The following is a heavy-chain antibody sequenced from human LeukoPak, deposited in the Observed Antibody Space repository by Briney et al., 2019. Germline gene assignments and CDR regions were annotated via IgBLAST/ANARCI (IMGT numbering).Heavy chain of an antibody. CDR3: ARPHSSLYHYGMDV. J-gene: IGHJ6*02. D-gene: IGHD3-22*01. CDR2: IHGGDTT. V-gene: IGHV3-53*01. CDR1: GISVSLNY. Sequence: GGSLRLSCAVSGISVSLNYMNRVRKAPGKGLEWVSVIHGGDTTYYADSVKGRFIISRDNSRNTLYLQMNSLRAEDTAVYYCARPHSSLYHYGMDVWGQGTTVTVSS.